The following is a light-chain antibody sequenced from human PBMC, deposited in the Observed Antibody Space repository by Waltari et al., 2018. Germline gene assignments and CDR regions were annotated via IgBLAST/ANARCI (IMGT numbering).Light chain of an antibody. V-gene: IGKV3-11*01. CDR1: QCVSSS. Sequence: SCRASQCVSSSLAWYQQKPGQAPRLLIYDASNRATGIPARFSGSGSGTDFTLAISSLEPEDFAVYYCQQRSNWLFTFGPGTKVDIK. CDR2: DAS. CDR3: QQRSNWLFT. J-gene: IGKJ3*01.